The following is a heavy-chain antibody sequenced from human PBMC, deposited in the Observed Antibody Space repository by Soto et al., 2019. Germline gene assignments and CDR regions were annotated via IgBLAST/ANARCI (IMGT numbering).Heavy chain of an antibody. CDR2: IWYDGSNK. CDR1: GFTFSSYG. J-gene: IGHJ6*03. D-gene: IGHD3-3*01. V-gene: IGHV3-33*01. Sequence: GGSLRLSCAASGFTFSSYGMHWVRQAPGKGLEWVAVIWYDGSNKYYADSVKGRFTISRDNSKNTLYLQMNSLRAEDTAVYYCARAHYDFWSGYKPLYYYYYMDVWGKGTTVTVSS. CDR3: ARAHYDFWSGYKPLYYYYYMDV.